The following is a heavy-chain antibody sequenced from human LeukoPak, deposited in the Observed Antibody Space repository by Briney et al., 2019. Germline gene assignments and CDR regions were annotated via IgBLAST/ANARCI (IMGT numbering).Heavy chain of an antibody. CDR2: ISSSSSYT. Sequence: GGSLRLSCAASGFTFSDYYMSWIRQAPGKGLEWVSYISSSSSYTNYADSVKGRFTISRDNAKNSLYLQMNSLRAEDTAVYYCARDKGRYFDWLLPHDAFGIWGQGTMVTVSS. J-gene: IGHJ3*02. V-gene: IGHV3-11*06. D-gene: IGHD3-9*01. CDR3: ARDKGRYFDWLLPHDAFGI. CDR1: GFTFSDYY.